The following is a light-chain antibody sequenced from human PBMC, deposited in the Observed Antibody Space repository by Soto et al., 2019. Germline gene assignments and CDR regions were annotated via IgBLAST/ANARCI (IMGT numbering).Light chain of an antibody. CDR3: QQYGCSSPYT. J-gene: IGKJ2*01. CDR2: GAS. CDR1: QSVSSTY. Sequence: EIVLTQSPGTLSLSPGERATLSCRASQSVSSTYLAWYQHKPGQAHRLLIYGASSRATGIPDRFSGSGSGTHFTLTIIRREPEDFALYYCQQYGCSSPYTFGQGTKLEIK. V-gene: IGKV3-20*01.